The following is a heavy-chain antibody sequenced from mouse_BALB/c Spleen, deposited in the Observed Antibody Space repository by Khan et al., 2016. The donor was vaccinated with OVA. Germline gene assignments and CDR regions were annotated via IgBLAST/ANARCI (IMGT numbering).Heavy chain of an antibody. CDR2: INPSNGRT. V-gene: IGHV1S81*02. J-gene: IGHJ2*01. D-gene: IGHD1-3*01. Sequence: QVQLQQSGAELVNPGASVNLSCKASGYTLTSYWMHWVKQRPGQGLEWIGEINPSNGRTNYNEKFKSKATLTVDKSSSTAYMQLRSPTSEDSAVDYCARQLINFDDWGQGTTLTVSS. CDR3: ARQLINFDD. CDR1: GYTLTSYW.